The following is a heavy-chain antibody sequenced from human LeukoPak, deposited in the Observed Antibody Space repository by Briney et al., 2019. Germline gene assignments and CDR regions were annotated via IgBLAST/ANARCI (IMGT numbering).Heavy chain of an antibody. CDR1: GYTFTGYY. D-gene: IGHD2-2*01. Sequence: ASVKVSCKASGYTFTGYYMHWVRQAPGQGLEWMGWINPNSGGTNYAQKFQGRVTMTRDTSISTAYMELGRLRSDDTAVYYCARDRCSSTSCRLENAFDTWGQGTMVTVSS. V-gene: IGHV1-2*02. CDR3: ARDRCSSTSCRLENAFDT. CDR2: INPNSGGT. J-gene: IGHJ3*02.